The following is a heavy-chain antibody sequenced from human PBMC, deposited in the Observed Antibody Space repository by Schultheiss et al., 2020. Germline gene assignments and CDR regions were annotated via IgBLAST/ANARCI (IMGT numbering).Heavy chain of an antibody. D-gene: IGHD2-15*01. V-gene: IGHV3-33*03. CDR2: IWYDGSNK. CDR1: GFTFSSYG. CDR3: AKDGVGAFDI. J-gene: IGHJ3*02. Sequence: GGSLRLSCAASGFTFSSYGMHWVRQAPGKGLEWVAVIWYDGSNKYYADSVKGRFTISRDNAKNSLYLQMNSLRAEDTALYYCAKDGVGAFDIWGQGTMVTVSS.